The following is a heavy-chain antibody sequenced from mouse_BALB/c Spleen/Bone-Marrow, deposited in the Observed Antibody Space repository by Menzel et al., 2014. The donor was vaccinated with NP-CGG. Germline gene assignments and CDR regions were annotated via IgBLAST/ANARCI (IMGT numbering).Heavy chain of an antibody. CDR1: GYTFTRYV. Sequence: LEESGPELVKPGASVKMSRKASGYTFTRYVMYWVKQKPGQGLEWIGYINPYNDGTKYNEKFKGKATLTPDKSSSTAYMELSSLTSEDSAVYYCARSLLRADYWGQGTSVTVSS. CDR2: INPYNDGT. J-gene: IGHJ4*01. CDR3: ARSLLRADY. D-gene: IGHD1-1*01. V-gene: IGHV1-14*01.